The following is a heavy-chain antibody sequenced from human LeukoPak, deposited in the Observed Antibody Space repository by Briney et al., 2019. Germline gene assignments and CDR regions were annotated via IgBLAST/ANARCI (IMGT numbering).Heavy chain of an antibody. D-gene: IGHD3-16*01. CDR3: ARQPIYEAYFDF. CDR2: IKHDGSEK. CDR1: GFPFDRYW. V-gene: IGHV3-7*01. Sequence: GGSLRLSCAASGFPFDRYWMSWVRLAPGKGLEWVANIKHDGSEKTFVDSVKGRFTISIDNAENSLYLQMNSLRAEDTAIYYCARQPIYEAYFDFWGQGTLVTVSS. J-gene: IGHJ4*02.